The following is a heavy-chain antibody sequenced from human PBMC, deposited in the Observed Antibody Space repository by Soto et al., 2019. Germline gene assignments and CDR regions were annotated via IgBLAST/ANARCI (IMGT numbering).Heavy chain of an antibody. CDR2: ISTYNGNT. D-gene: IGHD3-22*01. J-gene: IGHJ4*02. Sequence: QVQLVQSGAEVKKPGASVMVSCKGSGYSFITYGMSWVRQAPGQGLEWVGWISTYNGNTKYVESLQGRVTMTTDTTTSTAYMELRSLRSDDTAVYYCERGTTDYYDKSGDYCLDYWGKGTLVTVSP. CDR3: ERGTTDYYDKSGDYCLDY. CDR1: GYSFITYG. V-gene: IGHV1-18*01.